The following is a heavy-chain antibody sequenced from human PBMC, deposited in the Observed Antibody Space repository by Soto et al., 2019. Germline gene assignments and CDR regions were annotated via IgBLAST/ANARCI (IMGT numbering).Heavy chain of an antibody. J-gene: IGHJ6*02. D-gene: IGHD3-16*01. CDR1: GYTFSDFD. CDR3: ARGNPFNYAGFDV. V-gene: IGHV1-8*01. CDR2: MNAKSGDT. Sequence: QAHLEQSGTDLKRPGASVKVSCKASGYTFSDFDINWLRQASGQGPEWMGWMNAKSGDTFFAQRFQDKFNMTWDTSLSTAYMEVGSLTSDDTAIYYCARGNPFNYAGFDVWGQGTTVAVSS.